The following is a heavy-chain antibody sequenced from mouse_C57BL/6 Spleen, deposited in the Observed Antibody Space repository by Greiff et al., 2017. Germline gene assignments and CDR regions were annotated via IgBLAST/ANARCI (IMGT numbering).Heavy chain of an antibody. D-gene: IGHD2-3*01. CDR1: GYTFTSYW. Sequence: QVQLQQPGAELVMPGASVKLSCKASGYTFTSYWMHWVQQRPGQGLEWIGEIDPSDSYTNYNQKFKGTSSLTVDKSSSPAYMQLSRLTSEDSAVYYCARAIGDGYYNYWGQGTTLTVSS. CDR2: IDPSDSYT. CDR3: ARAIGDGYYNY. J-gene: IGHJ2*01. V-gene: IGHV1-69*01.